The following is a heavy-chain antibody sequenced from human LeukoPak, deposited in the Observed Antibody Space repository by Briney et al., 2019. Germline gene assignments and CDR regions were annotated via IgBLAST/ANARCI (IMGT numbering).Heavy chain of an antibody. D-gene: IGHD2-15*01. CDR3: AKGSPFWRFDVAATGY. V-gene: IGHV3-21*04. Sequence: PGGSLRLSCAASGFTFSSYGINWVRQAPGKGLEWVSSISTSSRYIYYADSVKGRFTISRDNSKNTLYLQMNSLRAEDTAVYYCAKGSPFWRFDVAATGYWGQGTLVTVSS. J-gene: IGHJ4*02. CDR1: GFTFSSYG. CDR2: ISTSSRYI.